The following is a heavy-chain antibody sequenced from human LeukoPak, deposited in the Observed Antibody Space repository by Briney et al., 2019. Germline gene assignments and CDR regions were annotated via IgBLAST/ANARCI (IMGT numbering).Heavy chain of an antibody. CDR3: AKGRPTYNYYGSSGYHYDAFGI. Sequence: GGSLTLSCAASGFSFSTYGMHWVRQAPGKGLEWVAFILYNGRDIYYADSVKGRFTISRDNSKNALYLQMNSLRTEDTAVFYCAKGRPTYNYYGSSGYHYDAFGIWGQGTMVTASS. D-gene: IGHD3-22*01. J-gene: IGHJ3*02. CDR1: GFSFSTYG. CDR2: ILYNGRDI. V-gene: IGHV3-30*02.